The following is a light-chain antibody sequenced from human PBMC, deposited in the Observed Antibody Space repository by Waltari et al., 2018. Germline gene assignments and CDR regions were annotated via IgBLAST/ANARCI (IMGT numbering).Light chain of an antibody. V-gene: IGLV2-14*01. CDR1: SRDVGGYHY. CDR3: SSYTSSSTRV. J-gene: IGLJ1*01. CDR2: EVS. Sequence: QSALTQPASVSGSPGQPITISCTGTSRDVGGYHYVSWYQQHPGKAPKLMIYEVSNRPSGVSNRFSGSKSGNTASLTISGLQAEDEADYYCSSYTSSSTRVFGTGTKVTVL.